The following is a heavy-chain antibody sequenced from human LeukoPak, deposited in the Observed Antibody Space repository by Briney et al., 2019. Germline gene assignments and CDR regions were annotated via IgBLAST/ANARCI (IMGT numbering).Heavy chain of an antibody. V-gene: IGHV3-7*01. CDR1: GFTFSSHS. J-gene: IGHJ4*02. Sequence: GGSLRLSCAASGFTFSSHSMSWFRQAPGKGLEWVANVKEDGSEENYVDSVKGRFTISRDNAVKSLYLQMNSLRAEDTAVYFCARLLHYERSVYRHVDCWGQGTLVAVSS. CDR2: VKEDGSEE. CDR3: ARLLHYERSVYRHVDC. D-gene: IGHD5/OR15-5a*01.